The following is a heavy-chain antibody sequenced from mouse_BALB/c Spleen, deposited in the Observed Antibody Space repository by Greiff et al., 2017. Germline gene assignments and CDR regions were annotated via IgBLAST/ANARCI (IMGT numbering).Heavy chain of an antibody. V-gene: IGHV1-14*01. J-gene: IGHJ3*01. CDR2: INPYNDGT. D-gene: IGHD4-1*01. Sequence: VQLQQSGPELVKPGASVKMSCKASGYTFTSYAMHWVKQKPGQGLEWIGYINPYNDGTKYNEKFKGKATLTSDKSSSTAYMELSSLTSEDSAVYYCARGGNWASFAYWGQGTLVTVSA. CDR1: GYTFTSYA. CDR3: ARGGNWASFAY.